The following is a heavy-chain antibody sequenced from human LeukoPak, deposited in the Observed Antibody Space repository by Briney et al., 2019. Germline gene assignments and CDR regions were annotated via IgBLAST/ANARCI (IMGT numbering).Heavy chain of an antibody. V-gene: IGHV3-7*01. Sequence: GGSLRLSCAVSGFTFSSYWMNWVRQAPGKGLEWVASIKKDGGEKSYVDSVKGRFTISRDNAKNSLYLQMSSLRAEDTAVYYCARDGTAAGLYFDLWGQGTLVTVSS. D-gene: IGHD6-13*01. J-gene: IGHJ4*01. CDR1: GFTFSSYW. CDR2: IKKDGGEK. CDR3: ARDGTAAGLYFDL.